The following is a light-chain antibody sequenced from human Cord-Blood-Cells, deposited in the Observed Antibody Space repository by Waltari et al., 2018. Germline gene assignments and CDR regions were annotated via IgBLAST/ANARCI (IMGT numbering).Light chain of an antibody. J-gene: IGLJ3*02. CDR3: CSYAGSSTWV. V-gene: IGLV2-23*02. Sequence: QSALTQPASVSGSPGQSITLSCTGTSSDAGRYNLVSWYQQHPGKAPKLMIYEVSKRPSGVSNRFSGSKSGNTASLTISGLQAEDEADYYCCSYAGSSTWVFGGGTKLTVL. CDR1: SSDAGRYNL. CDR2: EVS.